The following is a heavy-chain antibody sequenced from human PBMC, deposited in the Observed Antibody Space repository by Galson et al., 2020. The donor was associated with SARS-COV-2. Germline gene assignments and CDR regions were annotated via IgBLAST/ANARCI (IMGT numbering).Heavy chain of an antibody. V-gene: IGHV4-31*03. D-gene: IGHD1-1*01. Sequence: TLSLTCTVSGGSIISGGYYWSWIRQHPGKGLEWIGYIYYSGSTYYNPSLKSRVTISVDTSKNQFSLKLSSVTASDTAVYYCASPNYNDAFDIWGQGTMVTVSS. CDR3: ASPNYNDAFDI. J-gene: IGHJ3*02. CDR1: GGSIISGGYY. CDR2: IYYSGST.